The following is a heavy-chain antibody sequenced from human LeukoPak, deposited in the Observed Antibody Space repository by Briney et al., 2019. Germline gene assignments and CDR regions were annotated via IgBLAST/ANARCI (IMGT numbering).Heavy chain of an antibody. CDR1: GGSISSGSYY. Sequence: SETLSLTCTVSGGSISSGSYYWSWIRQPAGKGLEWIGRIYTSGNTNYNPSLKSRVTISVDTSKNQFSLKLSSVTAADTAVYYCARDPGYSSGLRWFDPWGQGTLVTVSS. V-gene: IGHV4-61*02. CDR3: ARDPGYSSGLRWFDP. D-gene: IGHD6-19*01. J-gene: IGHJ5*02. CDR2: IYTSGNT.